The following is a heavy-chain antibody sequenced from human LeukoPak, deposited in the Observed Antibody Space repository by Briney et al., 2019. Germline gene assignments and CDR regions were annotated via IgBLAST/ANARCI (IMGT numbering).Heavy chain of an antibody. D-gene: IGHD1-26*01. CDR3: AKPRPGGSTEPFDS. J-gene: IGHJ4*02. CDR2: IRTGGDST. Sequence: GGSLRLSCAASGFTFSIYGMSWVRQAPGKGLEWLSAIRTGGDSTYYADSVKRRFTISRDNSKNTLYLQMNSLRAEDTAVYYCAKPRPGGSTEPFDSWGQGTLVTVSS. CDR1: GFTFSIYG. V-gene: IGHV3-23*01.